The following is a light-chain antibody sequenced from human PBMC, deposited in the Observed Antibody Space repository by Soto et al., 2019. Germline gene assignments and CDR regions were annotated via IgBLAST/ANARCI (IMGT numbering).Light chain of an antibody. V-gene: IGLV2-11*01. CDR3: CSYAGAYTWM. J-gene: IGLJ3*02. CDR2: DVT. CDR1: SSDVGGYDY. Sequence: QSALTQPRSVSGSPGQSVTISCTGTSSDVGGYDYVSWCQQHPGKAPKLLIYDVTRRPSGVPDRFSGSKPGNTASLTISGLQAEDEAGYYCCSYAGAYTWMFGGGTKLTVL.